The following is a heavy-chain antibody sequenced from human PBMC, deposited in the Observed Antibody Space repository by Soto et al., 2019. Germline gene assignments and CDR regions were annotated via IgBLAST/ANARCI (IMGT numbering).Heavy chain of an antibody. J-gene: IGHJ6*02. CDR2: IIPIFGTA. CDR3: AREEALDCSGGSCYPEVENYYYGMDV. CDR1: GGTFSSYA. D-gene: IGHD2-15*01. V-gene: IGHV1-69*01. Sequence: QVQLVQSGAEVKKPGSSVKVSCKASGGTFSSYAISWVRQAPGQGLEWMGGIIPIFGTANYAQKFQGRVTITADESTSTAYMELSSLRSEDTAVYYCAREEALDCSGGSCYPEVENYYYGMDVWGQGTTVTVSS.